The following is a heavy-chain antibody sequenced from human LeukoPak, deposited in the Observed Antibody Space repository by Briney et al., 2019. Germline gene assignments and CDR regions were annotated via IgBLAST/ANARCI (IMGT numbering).Heavy chain of an antibody. CDR1: GFTFGDYA. Sequence: GRSLRLSCTASGFTFGDYAMSWVRQAPGKGLEWVGFIRSKAYGGTTEYAASVKGRFTISRDDSKSIAYLQMNSLKTEDTAVYYCTRKFEWLRGYFDYWGQGTLVTVSS. D-gene: IGHD5-12*01. J-gene: IGHJ4*02. V-gene: IGHV3-49*04. CDR2: IRSKAYGGTT. CDR3: TRKFEWLRGYFDY.